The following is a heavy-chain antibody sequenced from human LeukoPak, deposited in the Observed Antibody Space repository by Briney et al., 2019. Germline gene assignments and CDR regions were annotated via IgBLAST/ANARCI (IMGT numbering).Heavy chain of an antibody. D-gene: IGHD6-19*01. CDR3: ARCTKYTTGWCNWFDP. CDR2: IGGNGVST. Sequence: GGSLRLSCAASGFTFSNHAMNWVRQTPGKGLEWVSSIGGNGVSTYYADSVKGRFTISRDNSKDTLYLQMNSLSAEDTAVYYCARCTKYTTGWCNWFDPWDQGTLVTVSS. J-gene: IGHJ5*02. CDR1: GFTFSNHA. V-gene: IGHV3-23*01.